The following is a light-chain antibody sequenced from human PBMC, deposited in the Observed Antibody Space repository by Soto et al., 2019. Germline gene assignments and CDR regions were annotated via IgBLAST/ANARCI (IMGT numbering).Light chain of an antibody. Sequence: DIEMTQAPSSLSASGLGVVTITFRASQSISSYLNWYQQKPGKAPKLLIYDASSLESGVPSRFSGSGSGTAFTLTISSLEPEDFALYYCQQRSTWPTFGQGTRLEIK. CDR3: QQRSTWPT. J-gene: IGKJ5*01. CDR2: DAS. V-gene: IGKV1-39*01. CDR1: QSISSY.